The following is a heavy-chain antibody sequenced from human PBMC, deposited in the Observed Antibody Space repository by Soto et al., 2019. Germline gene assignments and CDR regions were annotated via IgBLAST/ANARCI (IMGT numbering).Heavy chain of an antibody. V-gene: IGHV4-34*01. D-gene: IGHD2-2*01. CDR2: INHSGST. J-gene: IGHJ5*02. CDR3: ARGSNFSYCSSTSWHARWFDP. Sequence: SETLSLTCAVYGGSFSGYYWSWIRQPPGKGLEWIGEINHSGSTNYNPSLKSRVTISVDTSKNQFSLKLSAVTAADTAVYYCARGSNFSYCSSTSWHARWFDPWGQGTLVTVSS. CDR1: GGSFSGYY.